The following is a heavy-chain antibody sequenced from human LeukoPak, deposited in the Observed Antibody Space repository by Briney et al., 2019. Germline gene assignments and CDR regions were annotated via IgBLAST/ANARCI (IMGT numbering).Heavy chain of an antibody. V-gene: IGHV3-66*01. CDR3: ARDPYIYYDSSVYYGDYYYYGMDV. Sequence: GGSLRLSCAASGFTVSSNYMSWVRQAPGKGLEWVSVIYSGGSTYYADSVKGRFTISRDNSKNTPYLQMNSLRAEDTAVYYCARDPYIYYDSSVYYGDYYYYGMDVGGQGTTVTVSS. J-gene: IGHJ6*02. CDR2: IYSGGST. D-gene: IGHD3-22*01. CDR1: GFTVSSNY.